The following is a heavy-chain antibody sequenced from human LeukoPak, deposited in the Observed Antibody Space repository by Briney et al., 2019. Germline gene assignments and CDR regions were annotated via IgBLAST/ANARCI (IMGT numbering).Heavy chain of an antibody. CDR1: GYTFTSYD. J-gene: IGHJ4*02. Sequence: ASVKVSCKASGYTFTSYDINWVRQDTGQGLEWMGWMNPNSGNTGYAQKFQGRVTMTRNTSISTAYMELSSLRSEDTAVYYFARRPGGYYYDSSGLADYWGQGTPVTVSS. CDR3: ARRPGGYYYDSSGLADY. D-gene: IGHD3-22*01. CDR2: MNPNSGNT. V-gene: IGHV1-8*01.